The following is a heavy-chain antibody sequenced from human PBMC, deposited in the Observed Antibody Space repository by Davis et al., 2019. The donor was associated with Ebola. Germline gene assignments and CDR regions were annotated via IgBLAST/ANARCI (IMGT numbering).Heavy chain of an antibody. D-gene: IGHD3-22*01. CDR1: GGSISSYY. V-gene: IGHV4-59*01. CDR2: IYYSGST. CDR3: ARSPPMYYYDSSGYVSRAEYFQH. Sequence: SETLSLTCTVSGGSISSYYWSWIRQPPGKGLEWIGYIYYSGSTNYNPSLKSRVTISVETSKNQFSLKLSSVTAADTAVYYCARSPPMYYYDSSGYVSRAEYFQHWGQGTLVTVSS. J-gene: IGHJ1*01.